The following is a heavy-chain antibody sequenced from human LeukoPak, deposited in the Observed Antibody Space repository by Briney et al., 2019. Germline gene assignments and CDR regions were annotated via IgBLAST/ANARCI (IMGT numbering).Heavy chain of an antibody. Sequence: ASVKVSCTASGYPFISYFIHWVRQAPGQGLEWMGIINPSSGDTNYSQQFQGRVTVTTDTSTSTIYMELSSLRSDDTGVYYCARDALTVAALGYFDSWGQGTLVTVSS. CDR1: GYPFISYF. D-gene: IGHD6-13*01. J-gene: IGHJ4*02. CDR2: INPSSGDT. V-gene: IGHV1-46*01. CDR3: ARDALTVAALGYFDS.